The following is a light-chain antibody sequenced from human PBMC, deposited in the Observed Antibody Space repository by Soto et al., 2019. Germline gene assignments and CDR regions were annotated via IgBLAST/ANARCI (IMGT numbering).Light chain of an antibody. J-gene: IGLJ1*01. CDR2: EGS. CDR3: CSYAGNSTYV. CDR1: SSDVGPYNL. Sequence: QSALTQPASVSGSPGQSITISCTGTSSDVGPYNLVSWYQQHPGKAPKLMIFEGSKRPSGVSNRFSGSKSDNTASLTISGLQAEDEADYYCCSYAGNSTYVFGTGTKLTVL. V-gene: IGLV2-23*01.